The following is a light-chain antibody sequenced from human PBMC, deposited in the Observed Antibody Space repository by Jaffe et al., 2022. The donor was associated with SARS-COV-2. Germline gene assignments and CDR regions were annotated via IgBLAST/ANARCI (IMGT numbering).Light chain of an antibody. CDR1: QSISNY. Sequence: DIQMTQSPSSLSASVGDRITITCRASQSISNYLNWYQQKPGEAPKVLIYAASSLQSGVPSRFSGSGSGTDFTLTISSLQPADFATYYCQQSHSSPLTFGGGTRVEIK. J-gene: IGKJ4*01. CDR3: QQSHSSPLT. CDR2: AAS. V-gene: IGKV1-39*01.